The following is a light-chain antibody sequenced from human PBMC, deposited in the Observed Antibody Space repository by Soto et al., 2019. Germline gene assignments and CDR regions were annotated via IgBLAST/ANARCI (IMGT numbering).Light chain of an antibody. J-gene: IGKJ4*02. V-gene: IGKV1-39*01. CDR3: QRSFSTPLT. CDR1: QSISSY. CDR2: AAS. Sequence: DIQMTQSPSSLSASVGDRVTITCRASQSISSYLNWYQQKPGKAPKLLIYAASSLQSGVPSRFSGSGSGTDFTLPISSLQPDDFATYYCQRSFSTPLTCGGGTKVEIK.